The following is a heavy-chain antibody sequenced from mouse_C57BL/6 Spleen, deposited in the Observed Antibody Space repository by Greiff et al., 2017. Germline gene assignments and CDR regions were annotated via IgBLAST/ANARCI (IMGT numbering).Heavy chain of an antibody. D-gene: IGHD1-1*01. CDR1: GYAFSSSW. J-gene: IGHJ1*03. Sequence: VKLMESGPELVKPGASVKISCKASGYAFSSSWMNWVKQRPGKGLEWIGRIYPGDGDTNYNGKFKGKATLTADKSSSTAYMQLSSLTSEDSAVYFCARLDYYGSRSGYFDVWGTGTTVTVSS. V-gene: IGHV1-82*01. CDR2: IYPGDGDT. CDR3: ARLDYYGSRSGYFDV.